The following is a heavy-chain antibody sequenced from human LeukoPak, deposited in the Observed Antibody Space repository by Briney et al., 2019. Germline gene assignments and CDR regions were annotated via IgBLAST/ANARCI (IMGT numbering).Heavy chain of an antibody. V-gene: IGHV1-18*01. J-gene: IGHJ4*02. CDR2: ISAYNGNT. CDR3: ARENGAHDYGDFGVTEIDY. D-gene: IGHD4-17*01. Sequence: ASVKVSCKASGYTFTRYGISWVRQAPGQGLEWMGWISAYNGNTNYAQKLQGRVTMTTDTSTSTAYMELRSLRSDDTAVYYCARENGAHDYGDFGVTEIDYWGQGTLVTVSS. CDR1: GYTFTRYG.